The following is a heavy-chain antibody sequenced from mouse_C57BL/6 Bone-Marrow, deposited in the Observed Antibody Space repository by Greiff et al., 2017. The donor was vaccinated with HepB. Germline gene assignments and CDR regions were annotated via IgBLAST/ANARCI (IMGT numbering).Heavy chain of an antibody. Sequence: QVQLQQSGPELVKPGASVKISCKASGYAFSSSWMNWVKQRPGKGLEWIGRIYPGDGDTNYNGKFKGKATLTADKASSTAYMQLSSLTSEDSAVYVCARDGNYPLYFDYWGQGTTLTVSS. CDR3: ARDGNYPLYFDY. D-gene: IGHD2-1*01. CDR2: IYPGDGDT. J-gene: IGHJ2*01. CDR1: GYAFSSSW. V-gene: IGHV1-82*01.